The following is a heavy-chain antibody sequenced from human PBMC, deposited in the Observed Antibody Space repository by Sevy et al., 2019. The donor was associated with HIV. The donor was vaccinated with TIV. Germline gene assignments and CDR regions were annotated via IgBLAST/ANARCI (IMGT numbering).Heavy chain of an antibody. V-gene: IGHV4-59*01. CDR2: IYYSGSS. D-gene: IGHD3-9*01. CDR3: VKEHFDWLLPSYYFDL. J-gene: IGHJ2*01. Sequence: SETLSLTCNVSGDSISSYFWSWFRQPPGKGLEWIGYIYYSGSSEYNPSLRSRVTISIDTSKKYLSMKLTSVTAADTAVYYCVKEHFDWLLPSYYFDLWGRGTLVTVSS. CDR1: GDSISSYF.